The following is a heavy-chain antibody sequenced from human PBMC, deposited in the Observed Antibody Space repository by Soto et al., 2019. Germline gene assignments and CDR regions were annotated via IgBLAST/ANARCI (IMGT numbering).Heavy chain of an antibody. CDR1: GFTFSSYG. CDR3: AKELITMIVVVLLHGMDV. CDR2: ISYDGSNK. V-gene: IGHV3-30*18. D-gene: IGHD3-22*01. J-gene: IGHJ6*02. Sequence: GGSLRLSCAASGFTFSSYGMHWVRQAPGKGLEWVAVISYDGSNKYYADSVKGRFTISRDNSKNTLYLQMNSLRAEDTAVYYCAKELITMIVVVLLHGMDVWGQGTTVTVSS.